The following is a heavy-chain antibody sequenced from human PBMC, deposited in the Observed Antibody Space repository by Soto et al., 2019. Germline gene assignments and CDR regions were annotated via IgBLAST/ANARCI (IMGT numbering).Heavy chain of an antibody. Sequence: SVKVSCKASGGTFSSYAISWVRQAPGQGLEWMGRIIPILGIANYAQKFQGRVTITADKSTSTAYMELSSLRSEDTAVYYCASAGYSYRHANYYYYGMDVWGQGTTVTVSS. CDR1: GGTFSSYA. J-gene: IGHJ6*02. V-gene: IGHV1-69*04. CDR3: ASAGYSYRHANYYYYGMDV. CDR2: IIPILGIA. D-gene: IGHD5-18*01.